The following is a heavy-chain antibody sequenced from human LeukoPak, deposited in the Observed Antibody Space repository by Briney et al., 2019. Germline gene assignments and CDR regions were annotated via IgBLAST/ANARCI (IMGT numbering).Heavy chain of an antibody. V-gene: IGHV1-18*01. D-gene: IGHD6-25*01. CDR3: ARDEAAGGQFDP. CDR1: GYTFTSYG. Sequence: ASVKVSCKASGYTFTSYGVSWVRQAPGQGLEWMGWISAYNGNTNYAQKLQGRVTMTTDTSTSTAYMELRSLRSDDTAVYYCARDEAAGGQFDPWGQGTLVTVSS. J-gene: IGHJ5*02. CDR2: ISAYNGNT.